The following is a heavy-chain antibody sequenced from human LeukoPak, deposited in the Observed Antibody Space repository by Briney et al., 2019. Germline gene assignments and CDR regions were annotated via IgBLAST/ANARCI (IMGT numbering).Heavy chain of an antibody. CDR1: RFTFSRYG. CDR3: ASSYSGSYAFDI. J-gene: IGHJ3*02. V-gene: IGHV3-30*02. CDR2: IRYDGSNK. Sequence: GGSLRLSCAASRFTFSRYGMHWVRQAPGKGLEWVAFIRYDGSNKHYADSVKGRFTISRDNAKNSLYLQMNSLRAEDTAVYYCASSYSGSYAFDIWGQGTMVTVSS. D-gene: IGHD1-26*01.